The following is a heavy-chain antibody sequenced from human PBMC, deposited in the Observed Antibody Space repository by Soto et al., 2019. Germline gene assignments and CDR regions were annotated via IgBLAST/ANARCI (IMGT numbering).Heavy chain of an antibody. D-gene: IGHD3-22*01. V-gene: IGHV4-59*08. CDR1: GGSISSYY. J-gene: IGHJ4*02. CDR3: ARLYYDSSAYYYFDY. CDR2: IYYSGST. Sequence: SETLSLTCTVSGGSISSYYWSWIRQPPGKGLEWIGYIYYSGSTKYNPSLKSRVTISVDTSKYQFSLKLSSVTAADTAVYYCARLYYDSSAYYYFDYWGQGTLVTVSS.